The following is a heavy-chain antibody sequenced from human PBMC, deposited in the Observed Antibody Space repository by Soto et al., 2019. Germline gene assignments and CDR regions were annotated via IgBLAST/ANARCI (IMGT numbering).Heavy chain of an antibody. CDR2: ISGSGGST. D-gene: IGHD1-7*01. J-gene: IGHJ4*02. V-gene: IGHV3-23*01. CDR1: GFTFSSYA. CDR3: ARDTLELLYYFDY. Sequence: EVQLLESGGGLVQPGGSLRLSCAASGFTFSSYAMSWVRQAPGKGLEWVSAISGSGGSTYYADSVKGRFTISRDNAKNTLYLQMNSLRAEDTAVYYCARDTLELLYYFDYWGQGTLVTVSS.